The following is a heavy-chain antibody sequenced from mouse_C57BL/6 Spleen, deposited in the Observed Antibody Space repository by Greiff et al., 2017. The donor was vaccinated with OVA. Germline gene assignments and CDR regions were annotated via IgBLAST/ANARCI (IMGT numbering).Heavy chain of an antibody. CDR2: IDPETGGT. V-gene: IGHV1-15*01. CDR1: GYKITDYE. D-gene: IGHD2-14*01. CDR3: TTSTGTRGIAY. Sequence: VQLQQSGAELVRPGASVTLSCKASGYKITDYEMHWVKQTPVHGLEWIGAIDPETGGTAYNQKFQGKALLTADKSSSTAYMELRSQTSEDSAVYYSTTSTGTRGIAYWGQGTLVTVSA. J-gene: IGHJ3*01.